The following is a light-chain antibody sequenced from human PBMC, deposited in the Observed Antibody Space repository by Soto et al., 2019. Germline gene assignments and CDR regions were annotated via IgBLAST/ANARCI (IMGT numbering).Light chain of an antibody. V-gene: IGLV1-51*01. CDR1: SSKIGNNY. CDR2: DNN. J-gene: IGLJ1*01. CDR3: GTWDSSLSASYV. Sequence: QSVLTQPPSVSAAPGQKVTISCSGSSSKIGNNYVSWYQQPPGTAPKLLIYDNNKRPSGIPDRFSGSKSGTSATLGITGLQTGDEADYYCGTWDSSLSASYVFGTGTKVTVL.